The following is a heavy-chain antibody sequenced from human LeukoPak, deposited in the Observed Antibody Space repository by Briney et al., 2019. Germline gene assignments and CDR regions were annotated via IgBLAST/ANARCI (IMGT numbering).Heavy chain of an antibody. Sequence: GESLRLSCAASRFTFSSYWMSWVRQAPGKGLEWVANIKQDGSEKYYVDSVKGRFTISRDNAKNSLYLEMNSLRAEETAVYYCARAWLAGTNDAFDIWGQGTMVTVSS. CDR3: ARAWLAGTNDAFDI. V-gene: IGHV3-7*01. D-gene: IGHD6-19*01. CDR2: IKQDGSEK. CDR1: RFTFSSYW. J-gene: IGHJ3*02.